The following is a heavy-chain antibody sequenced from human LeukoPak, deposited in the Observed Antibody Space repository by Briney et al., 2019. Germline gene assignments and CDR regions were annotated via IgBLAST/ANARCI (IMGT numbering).Heavy chain of an antibody. CDR3: ARDWGCSSTSCSVEGIYYYYMDV. V-gene: IGHV1-18*01. CDR1: GYTFTSYG. D-gene: IGHD2-2*01. CDR2: ISAYNGNT. J-gene: IGHJ6*03. Sequence: ASVKVSCKASGYTFTSYGISWVRQAPGQGLEWMGWISAYNGNTNYAQKLQGRVTMTTDTSTSTAYMELRSLRSDDSAVYYCARDWGCSSTSCSVEGIYYYYMDVWGKGTTVTVSS.